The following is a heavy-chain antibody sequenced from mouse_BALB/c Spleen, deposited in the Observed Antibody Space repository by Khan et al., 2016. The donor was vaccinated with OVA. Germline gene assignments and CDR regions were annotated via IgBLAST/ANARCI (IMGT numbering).Heavy chain of an antibody. CDR2: ISYSGST. V-gene: IGHV3-2*02. CDR3: ARAARIEY. D-gene: IGHD1-2*01. Sequence: EVQLQESGPGLVKPSQSLSLTCTVTGYSITSGYGWNWLRQFPGNKLEWMGYISYSGSTNYNPSLTSRISITRDTSKNQFFLQLNSVTTEDTATYYCARAARIEYWGQGTTLTVSS. J-gene: IGHJ2*01. CDR1: GYSITSGYG.